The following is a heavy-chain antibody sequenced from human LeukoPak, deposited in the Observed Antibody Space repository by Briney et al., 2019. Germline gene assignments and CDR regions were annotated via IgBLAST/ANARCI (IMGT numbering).Heavy chain of an antibody. J-gene: IGHJ6*04. Sequence: SVKVSCKASGGAFSSYAISWVRQAPGQGLEWMGGIIPIFGTANYAQKFQGRVTITAAESTSTAYMELSSLRSEDTAVYYCARGHYGDYPYYSYGMDVWGKGTTVTVSS. CDR1: GGAFSSYA. CDR2: IIPIFGTA. CDR3: ARGHYGDYPYYSYGMDV. D-gene: IGHD4-17*01. V-gene: IGHV1-69*01.